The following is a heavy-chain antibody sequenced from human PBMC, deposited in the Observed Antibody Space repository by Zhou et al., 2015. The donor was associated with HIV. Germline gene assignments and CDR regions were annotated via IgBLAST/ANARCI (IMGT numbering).Heavy chain of an antibody. Sequence: QVQLVQSGAEVKKPGSSVKVSCKASGGTFSNYAISWVRQAPGHGLEWVGRNIPNFGVSNYAQKFQGRVTITADKSTGTAYMELSSLRSDDTAVYFCARGSFRPQIPTMLSQYDYWGQGTLITVSS. CDR2: NIPNFGVS. CDR1: GGTFSNYA. D-gene: IGHD3-16*01. J-gene: IGHJ4*02. V-gene: IGHV1-69*09. CDR3: ARGSFRPQIPTMLSQYDY.